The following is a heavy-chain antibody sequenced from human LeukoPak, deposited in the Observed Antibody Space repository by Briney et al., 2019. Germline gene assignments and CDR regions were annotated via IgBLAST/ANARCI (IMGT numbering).Heavy chain of an antibody. J-gene: IGHJ4*02. D-gene: IGHD3-10*01. CDR1: GFTFSSYS. CDR2: ISSSSSYI. V-gene: IGHV3-21*01. CDR3: ARDGKMVRGVILDY. Sequence: GGSLRLSCAASGFTFSSYSMNWVRQAPGKGLEWVSSISSSSSYIYYADSVKGRFTISRDNAKNSLYLQMNSLRAEDTAVYYCARDGKMVRGVILDYWGQGTLVIVSS.